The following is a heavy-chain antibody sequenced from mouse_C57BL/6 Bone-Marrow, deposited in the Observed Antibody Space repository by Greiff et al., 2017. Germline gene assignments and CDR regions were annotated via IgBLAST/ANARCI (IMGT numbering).Heavy chain of an antibody. CDR1: GFSLTSYG. V-gene: IGHV2-2*01. CDR3: ARRGITGGFYYYAMDY. Sequence: VKLMESGPGLVQPSQSLSITCTVSGFSLTSYGVHWVRQSPGKGLEWLGVIWSGGSTDYNAAFISRLSISKDNSKSQVFFKMNSLQADDTAIYYCARRGITGGFYYYAMDYWGQGTSVTVSS. J-gene: IGHJ4*01. CDR2: IWSGGST. D-gene: IGHD2-4*01.